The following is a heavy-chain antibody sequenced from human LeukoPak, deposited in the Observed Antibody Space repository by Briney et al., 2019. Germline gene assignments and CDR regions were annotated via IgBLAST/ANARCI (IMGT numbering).Heavy chain of an antibody. CDR1: GGSISSSSYY. CDR2: IYYSGST. D-gene: IGHD1-26*01. CDR3: ARVEPGYYYYYYMDV. V-gene: IGHV4-39*07. Sequence: SETLSLTCTVSGGSISSSSYYWGWIRQPPGKGLEWIGSIYYSGSTYYNPSLKSRVTISVDTSKNQFSLKLSSVTAADTAVYYCARVEPGYYYYYYMDVWGQGTLVTVSS. J-gene: IGHJ6*03.